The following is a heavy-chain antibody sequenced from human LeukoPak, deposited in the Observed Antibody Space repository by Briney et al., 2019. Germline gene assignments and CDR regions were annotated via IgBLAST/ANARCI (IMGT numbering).Heavy chain of an antibody. J-gene: IGHJ3*01. CDR3: ARRSAAKDAFDF. CDR1: RFTFSNYW. CDR2: ISYDGSST. Sequence: GGSLRLSCAASRFTFSNYWMHWVRHAPGKGLVWVSRISYDGSSTNYADSVKGRFTISRDNAKNTLYLQMNSLRAEDTAVYYCARRSAAKDAFDFWGQGTMVTVSS. D-gene: IGHD6-25*01. V-gene: IGHV3-74*01.